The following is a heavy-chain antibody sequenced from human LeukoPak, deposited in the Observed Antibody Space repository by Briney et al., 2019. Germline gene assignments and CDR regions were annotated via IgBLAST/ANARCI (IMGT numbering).Heavy chain of an antibody. D-gene: IGHD6-19*01. CDR2: IYSDNT. V-gene: IGHV3-53*01. Sequence: GGSLRLSCTVSGFTVSSNSMSWVRQAPGKGLEWVSFIYSDNTHYSDSVKGRFTISRDNSKNTLYLQMNSLRAEDTAVYYCARKYSSGWTNWFDPWGQGTLVTVSS. CDR1: GFTVSSNS. CDR3: ARKYSSGWTNWFDP. J-gene: IGHJ5*02.